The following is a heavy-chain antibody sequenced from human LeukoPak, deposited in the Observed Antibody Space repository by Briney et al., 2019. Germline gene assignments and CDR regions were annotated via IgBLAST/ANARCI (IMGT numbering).Heavy chain of an antibody. CDR2: IIPIFGTA. J-gene: IGHJ4*02. V-gene: IGHV1-69*13. Sequence: GASVKVSCKASGGTFISYAISWVRQAPGQGLEWMGGIIPIFGTANYAQKFQGRVTITADESTSTAYMELSSLRSEDTAVYYCARSRDGYTGTDYWGQGTLVTVSS. CDR1: GGTFISYA. D-gene: IGHD5-24*01. CDR3: ARSRDGYTGTDY.